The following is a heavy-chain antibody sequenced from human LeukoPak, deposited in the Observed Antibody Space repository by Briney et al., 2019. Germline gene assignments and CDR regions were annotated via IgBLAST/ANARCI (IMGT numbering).Heavy chain of an antibody. J-gene: IGHJ4*02. CDR3: ARVLFHSLAVFDY. D-gene: IGHD2/OR15-2a*01. CDR1: GFTFSSYK. Sequence: GGSLRLSCAASGFTFSSYKMIWVRQAPGKGPEWVSYITTSGTTTYYADSLKGRFTISRDNAKNSLYLQMNNLRAEDTAVYYCARVLFHSLAVFDYWGQGTLVAVSS. V-gene: IGHV3-48*03. CDR2: ITTSGTTT.